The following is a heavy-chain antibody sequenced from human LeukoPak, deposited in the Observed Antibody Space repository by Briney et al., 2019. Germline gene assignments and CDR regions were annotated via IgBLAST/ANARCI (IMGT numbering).Heavy chain of an antibody. V-gene: IGHV1-2*02. CDR2: INSNSGGT. Sequence: ASVKDSCKACGYTFIGYYMHWVRQAPGQGREWMGWINSNSGGTNYAQKFQGRVTMTRDTSISTAYMELSMQRSDDTAEYYAARDRGLLWFGEFSFDPWGEGTLVIVSS. D-gene: IGHD3-10*01. CDR3: ARDRGLLWFGEFSFDP. CDR1: GYTFIGYY. J-gene: IGHJ5*02.